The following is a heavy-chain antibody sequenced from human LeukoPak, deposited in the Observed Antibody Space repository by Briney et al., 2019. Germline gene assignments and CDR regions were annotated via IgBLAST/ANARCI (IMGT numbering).Heavy chain of an antibody. CDR2: ISASNGNT. CDR1: GYTFTRYG. Sequence: ASVKVSCKASGYTFTRYGISWVRQAPGQGLQWLGWISASNGNTNYAQKFRDRVTMSTDTSTGTAYLDVRSLTSDDTAVYYCARDHPHRGYYDSSGYSNFDYWGQGTLVTVSS. CDR3: ARDHPHRGYYDSSGYSNFDY. J-gene: IGHJ4*02. V-gene: IGHV1-18*01. D-gene: IGHD3-22*01.